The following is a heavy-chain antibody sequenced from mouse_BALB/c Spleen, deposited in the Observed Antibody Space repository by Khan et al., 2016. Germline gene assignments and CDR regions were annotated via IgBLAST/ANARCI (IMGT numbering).Heavy chain of an antibody. CDR3: ARIQDTRDY. CDR1: GFTFTTYA. V-gene: IGHV5-6-3*01. Sequence: EVELVESGGGFVQPGGSLELSCAASGFTFTTYAMSWVRQTPDKRLELVATINSDGSSTYHADTVKGRFTIPRENAKNPLYLQMSRLKSEETAIYYGARIQDTRDYWGRGTSVTVSS. CDR2: INSDGSST. J-gene: IGHJ4*01.